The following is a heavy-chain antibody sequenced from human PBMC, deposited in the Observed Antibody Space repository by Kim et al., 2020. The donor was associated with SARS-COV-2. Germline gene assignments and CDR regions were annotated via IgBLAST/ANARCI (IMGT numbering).Heavy chain of an antibody. D-gene: IGHD4-17*01. J-gene: IGHJ4*02. Sequence: ASVKVSCKASGYTFTSYGISWVRQAPGQGLEWMGWISAYNGNTNYAQKLQGRVTMTTDTSTSTAYMELRSLRSDDTAVYYCARLGPAMTTVVTPFYFDYWGQGTLVTVSS. CDR2: ISAYNGNT. V-gene: IGHV1-18*01. CDR3: ARLGPAMTTVVTPFYFDY. CDR1: GYTFTSYG.